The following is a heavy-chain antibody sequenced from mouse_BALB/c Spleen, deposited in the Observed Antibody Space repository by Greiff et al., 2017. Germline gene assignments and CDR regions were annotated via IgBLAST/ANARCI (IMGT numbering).Heavy chain of an antibody. CDR1: GYTFTSYW. J-gene: IGHJ4*01. V-gene: IGHV1-52*01. CDR2: IDPYDSET. Sequence: VQLRQPGAELVRPGASVKLSCKASGYTFTSYWMNWVKQRPEQGLEWIGRIDPYDSETHYNQKFKDKAILTVDKSSSTAYMQLSSLTSEDSAVYYGARRGSTMISYYAMDDWGQGTSVTVSS. CDR3: ARRGSTMISYYAMDD. D-gene: IGHD2-4*01.